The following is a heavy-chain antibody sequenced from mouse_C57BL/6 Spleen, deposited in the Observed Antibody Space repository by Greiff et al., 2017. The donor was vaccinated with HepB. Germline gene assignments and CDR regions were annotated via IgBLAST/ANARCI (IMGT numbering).Heavy chain of an antibody. V-gene: IGHV1-52*01. CDR1: GYTFTSYW. Sequence: QVQLQQSGAELVRPGSSVKLSCKASGYTFTSYWMHWVKQRPIQGLEWIGNIDPSDSETHYNQKFKDKATLTVDKSSSTAYMQLSSLTSEDSAVYYCARKGLWYPDYWGQGTTLTVSS. CDR2: IDPSDSET. J-gene: IGHJ2*01. CDR3: ARKGLWYPDY. D-gene: IGHD2-1*01.